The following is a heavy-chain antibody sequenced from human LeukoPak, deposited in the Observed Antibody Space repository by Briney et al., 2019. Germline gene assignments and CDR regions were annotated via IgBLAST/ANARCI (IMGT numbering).Heavy chain of an antibody. J-gene: IGHJ4*02. V-gene: IGHV3-23*01. Sequence: GGSLRLSCAASGFTFSSYAMSWVRQAPGKGLEWVSAISGSGGSTYYADSVKGRFTISRDNSKNTLYLQMNSLRAEDTAVYYCAKVDSGIVATGSPYFDYWGQGTLVTVSS. CDR2: ISGSGGST. D-gene: IGHD6-13*01. CDR1: GFTFSSYA. CDR3: AKVDSGIVATGSPYFDY.